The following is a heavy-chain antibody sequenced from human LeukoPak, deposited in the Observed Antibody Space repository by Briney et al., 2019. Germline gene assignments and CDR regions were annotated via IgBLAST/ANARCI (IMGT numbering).Heavy chain of an antibody. CDR2: INTNGAST. CDR3: ARDGGWYKRGLDYYYYYMDV. CDR1: GFSFVDYG. Sequence: GGPLRLSCAASGFSFVDYGMNWVSHAPGRGLEGVCRINTNGASTAYADSVKGRFTISRDNAKNSLYLQMNSLRAEDTALYYCARDGGWYKRGLDYYYYYMDVWGKGTTVTVSS. V-gene: IGHV3-20*04. J-gene: IGHJ6*03. D-gene: IGHD6-19*01.